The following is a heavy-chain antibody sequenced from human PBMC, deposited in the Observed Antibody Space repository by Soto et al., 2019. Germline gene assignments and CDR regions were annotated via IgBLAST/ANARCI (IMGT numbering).Heavy chain of an antibody. Sequence: GGSLRLSCAASGFTFSSYGMHWVRQAPGKGLEWVAVISYDGSNKYYADSVKGRFTISRDNSKNTLYLQMNSLRAEDTAVFYCAKVEHDFWGGYRDYYMDVWGKGTTVTVSS. CDR1: GFTFSSYG. CDR2: ISYDGSNK. V-gene: IGHV3-30*18. D-gene: IGHD3-3*01. J-gene: IGHJ6*03. CDR3: AKVEHDFWGGYRDYYMDV.